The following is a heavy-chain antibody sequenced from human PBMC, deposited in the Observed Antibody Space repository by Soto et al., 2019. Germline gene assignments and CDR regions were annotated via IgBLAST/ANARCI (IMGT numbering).Heavy chain of an antibody. D-gene: IGHD3-16*01. V-gene: IGHV1-69*01. J-gene: IGHJ3*02. Sequence: QVQLVQSGAEVKKPGSSVKVSCKASGGTFSSYAISWVRQAPGQGLEWMGGIIPIFGTANYAQKFQGRVTITADESTSTAYMELSSLRSEDTAVNYCARVRLGELTLWGVDAFDIWGQGTMVTVSS. CDR2: IIPIFGTA. CDR1: GGTFSSYA. CDR3: ARVRLGELTLWGVDAFDI.